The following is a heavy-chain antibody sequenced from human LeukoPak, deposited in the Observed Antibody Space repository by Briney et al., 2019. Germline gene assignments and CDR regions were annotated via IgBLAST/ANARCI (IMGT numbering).Heavy chain of an antibody. V-gene: IGHV3-48*03. CDR2: ISSSGTTI. Sequence: GGSLRLSCAASGFTFSSYQMHWVRQAPGEGLEWLSYISSSGTTIYYADSVKGRFTISRDNAKNSLYLQMNSLRAEDTAVYYCARDESRRKSHYNYALDVWGQGTTVTVSS. CDR1: GFTFSSYQ. CDR3: ARDESRRKSHYNYALDV. J-gene: IGHJ6*02.